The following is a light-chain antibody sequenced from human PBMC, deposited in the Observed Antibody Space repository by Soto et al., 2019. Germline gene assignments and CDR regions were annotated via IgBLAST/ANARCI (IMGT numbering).Light chain of an antibody. Sequence: QSALTQPASVSGSPGQSIAISCTGTSSDVGGYNYVSWYQQHPGKAPKLMIYDVSNRPSGVSNRFSGSKSGNTASLTISGLQAEDEADYYCRSYTTSSTYVFGTGNMVTDL. CDR2: DVS. CDR3: RSYTTSSTYV. J-gene: IGLJ1*01. CDR1: SSDVGGYNY. V-gene: IGLV2-14*01.